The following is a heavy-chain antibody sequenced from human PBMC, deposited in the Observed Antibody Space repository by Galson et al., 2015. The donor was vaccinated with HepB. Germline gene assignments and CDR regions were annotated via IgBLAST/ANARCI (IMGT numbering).Heavy chain of an antibody. J-gene: IGHJ6*02. Sequence: SLRLSCAASGFTFSSYAMHWVRQAPGKGLEWVALISYDGSNKYYADSVKGRFTISRDNSKNTLYLQMNSLRAEDTAVYYCAKRTHYSSSWGRTHYSYYYGMDVWGQGTTVTVSS. CDR1: GFTFSSYA. D-gene: IGHD6-13*01. CDR2: ISYDGSNK. V-gene: IGHV3-30*18. CDR3: AKRTHYSSSWGRTHYSYYYGMDV.